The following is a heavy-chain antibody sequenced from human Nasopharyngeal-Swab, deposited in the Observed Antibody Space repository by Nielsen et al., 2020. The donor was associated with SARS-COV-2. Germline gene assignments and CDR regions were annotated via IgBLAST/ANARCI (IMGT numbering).Heavy chain of an antibody. J-gene: IGHJ6*02. D-gene: IGHD6-19*01. Sequence: VRQAPGKGLEWMGIIYPGDSDTRYSPSFQGQVTISADKSISTAYLQWSSLKASDTAMYYCARAVAGTYYYYGMDVWGQGTTVTSP. CDR2: IYPGDSDT. CDR3: ARAVAGTYYYYGMDV. V-gene: IGHV5-51*01.